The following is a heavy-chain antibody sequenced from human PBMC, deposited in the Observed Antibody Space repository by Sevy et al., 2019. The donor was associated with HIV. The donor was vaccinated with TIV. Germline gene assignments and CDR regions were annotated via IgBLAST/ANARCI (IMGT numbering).Heavy chain of an antibody. Sequence: GGSLRLSCAASGFIFSNYAMSWVRQAPGKGLEWVSVITGNGGTTYYADSVKGRFTISSDKSKNTLYLQMNSLRAEDTALYYCAKGRYLYLCAGRDYFVYWGQGTLVTDSS. J-gene: IGHJ4*02. V-gene: IGHV3-23*01. CDR3: AKGRYLYLCAGRDYFVY. D-gene: IGHD3-9*01. CDR2: ITGNGGTT. CDR1: GFIFSNYA.